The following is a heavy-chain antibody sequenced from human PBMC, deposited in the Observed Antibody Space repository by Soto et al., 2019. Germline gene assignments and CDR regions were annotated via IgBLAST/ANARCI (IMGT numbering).Heavy chain of an antibody. CDR3: ARSRYSSGWYVAWWFDP. V-gene: IGHV4-34*01. CDR2: INHSGST. J-gene: IGHJ5*02. CDR1: GGSFSGYY. Sequence: SETLSLTCAVEGGSFSGYYWSWIRQPPGKGLEWIGEINHSGSTNYNPSLKSRVTISVDTSKNQFSLKLSSVTAADTAVYYCARSRYSSGWYVAWWFDPWGQGTLVTVSS. D-gene: IGHD6-19*01.